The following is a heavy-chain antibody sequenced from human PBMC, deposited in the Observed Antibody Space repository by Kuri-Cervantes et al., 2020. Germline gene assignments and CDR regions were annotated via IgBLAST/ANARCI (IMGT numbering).Heavy chain of an antibody. CDR3: ARRISGDHYYFDY. CDR1: GFTFSDYY. CDR2: LNWSGGST. J-gene: IGHJ4*02. V-gene: IGHV3-20*04. D-gene: IGHD4-17*01. Sequence: GESLKISCAASGFTFSDYYMSWIRQAPGKGLEWVSGLNWSGGSTAYADSVKGRFTISRDNAKNSLYLQMNSLRAEDTALYYCARRISGDHYYFDYWGQGTLVTVSS.